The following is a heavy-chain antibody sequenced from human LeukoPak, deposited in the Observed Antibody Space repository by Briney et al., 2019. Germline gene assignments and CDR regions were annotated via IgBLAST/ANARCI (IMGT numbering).Heavy chain of an antibody. V-gene: IGHV3-74*01. CDR2: INSDGSWT. CDR3: VSFYETY. J-gene: IGHJ4*02. Sequence: PWGSLRLSCAASGNYWMHWVRQAPGKGLVWVSHINSDGSWTSYADSVKGRFTISKDNAKNTVYLQMNSLRAEETAVYYCVSFYETYWGRGTLVTVSS. CDR1: GNYW. D-gene: IGHD2/OR15-2a*01.